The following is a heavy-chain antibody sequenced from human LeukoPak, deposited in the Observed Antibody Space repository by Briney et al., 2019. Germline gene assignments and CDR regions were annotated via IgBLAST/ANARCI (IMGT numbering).Heavy chain of an antibody. V-gene: IGHV4-59*01. Sequence: PSETLSLTCTVSGGSLSSYFWSWIRQPPGKGLEWIGYIYYSGSTNYNPSLKSRLTISVDTSKNQFSLKLNSVTAADTAVYYCARVGIRAAAQANFDYWGQGALVTVSS. D-gene: IGHD6-13*01. CDR3: ARVGIRAAAQANFDY. CDR2: IYYSGST. CDR1: GGSLSSYF. J-gene: IGHJ4*02.